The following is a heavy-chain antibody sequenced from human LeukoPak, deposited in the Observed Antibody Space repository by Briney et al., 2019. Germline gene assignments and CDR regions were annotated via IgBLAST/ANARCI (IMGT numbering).Heavy chain of an antibody. CDR3: AIRNDDNAFDI. Sequence: GGSLRLSCAASGFTFDDYGMSWVRQAPGKGLEWVSGINWNGRSTGYADSVKGRFTISRDNAKNSLYLQMNSLRAEDTALYHCAIRNDDNAFDIWGQGTMVTVSS. V-gene: IGHV3-20*01. CDR2: INWNGRST. D-gene: IGHD1-1*01. J-gene: IGHJ3*02. CDR1: GFTFDDYG.